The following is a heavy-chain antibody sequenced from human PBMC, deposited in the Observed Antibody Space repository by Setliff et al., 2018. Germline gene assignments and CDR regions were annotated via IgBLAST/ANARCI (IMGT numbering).Heavy chain of an antibody. V-gene: IGHV1-69*13. CDR3: ARNGKAGEIMRSYYYYMDV. D-gene: IGHD3-16*01. J-gene: IGHJ6*03. Sequence: SVKVSCKASGYTFTSYDINWVRQATGQGLEWMGGIIPILGTVNYAQKFQGRVTITADEPTSTAYMELSSLRSEDTAVYYCARNGKAGEIMRSYYYYMDVWGKGTTVTVSS. CDR2: IIPILGTV. CDR1: GYTFTSYD.